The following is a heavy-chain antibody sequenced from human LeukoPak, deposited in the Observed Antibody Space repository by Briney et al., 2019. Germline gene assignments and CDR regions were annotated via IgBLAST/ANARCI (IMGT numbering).Heavy chain of an antibody. CDR1: GFTFSSYG. D-gene: IGHD2-2*01. CDR3: AKEGYCSSTSCYGYYYYIDV. J-gene: IGHJ6*03. CDR2: IRYDGSNK. V-gene: IGHV3-30*02. Sequence: GGSLRLSCAASGFTFSSYGMHWVRQAPGKGLEWVAFIRYDGSNKYYADSVKGRFTISRDNSKNTLYLQMNSLRAEDTAVYYCAKEGYCSSTSCYGYYYYIDVWGKGTTVTISS.